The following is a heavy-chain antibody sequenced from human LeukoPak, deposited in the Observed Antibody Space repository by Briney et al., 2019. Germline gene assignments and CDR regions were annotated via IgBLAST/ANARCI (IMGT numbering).Heavy chain of an antibody. J-gene: IGHJ4*02. CDR2: ISYDGSNK. D-gene: IGHD4-11*01. Sequence: PGRSLRLSCAASGFTFSSYAMHWVRQAPGKGLEWVAVISYDGSNKYYADSVKGRFTISRDNSKNTLYLQMNSLRAEDTAVYYCARDTEYYFDCWGQGTLVTVSS. CDR3: ARDTEYYFDC. CDR1: GFTFSSYA. V-gene: IGHV3-30-3*01.